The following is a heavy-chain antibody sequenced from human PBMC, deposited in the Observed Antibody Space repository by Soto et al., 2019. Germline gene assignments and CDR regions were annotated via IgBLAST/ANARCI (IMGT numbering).Heavy chain of an antibody. V-gene: IGHV4-59*01. J-gene: IGHJ5*02. CDR1: GGSISSYY. Sequence: TSETLSLTCTVSGGSISSYYWSWIRQPPGKGLEWIGYIYYSGSTNYNPSLKSRVTISVDTSKNQFSLKLSSVTAADTAVYYCARDHRHNWFDPWGQGTLVTVSS. CDR3: ARDHRHNWFDP. CDR2: IYYSGST.